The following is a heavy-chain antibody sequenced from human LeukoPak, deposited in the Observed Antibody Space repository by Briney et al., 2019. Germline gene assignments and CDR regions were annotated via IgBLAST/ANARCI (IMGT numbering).Heavy chain of an antibody. J-gene: IGHJ5*01. CDR1: GYTFTSYY. D-gene: IGHD5-18*01. CDR3: ARGLNSYGQYNWFDS. Sequence: ASVKVSCKASGYTFTSYYMHWVRQAPGQGLEWMGIINPSGGSTSYAQKFQGRVTMTRDTSTSTVYMELSSLRSEDTAVYYCARGLNSYGQYNWFDSWGQGTLVTVSS. CDR2: INPSGGST. V-gene: IGHV1-46*01.